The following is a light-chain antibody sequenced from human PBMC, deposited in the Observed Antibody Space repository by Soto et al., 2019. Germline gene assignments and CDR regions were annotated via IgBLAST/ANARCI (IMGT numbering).Light chain of an antibody. J-gene: IGKJ1*01. CDR1: QIISDN. V-gene: IGKV3-15*01. CDR2: GAS. CDR3: QQYNDWPRT. Sequence: EIVMTQSPATLSVSLGERAALSCRASQIISDNLAWYQQKPGQAPRLLIYGASTRATGIPARFSGSGSQTEFTLTISSLQSEDFAVYYCQQYNDWPRTFGQGTKVDIK.